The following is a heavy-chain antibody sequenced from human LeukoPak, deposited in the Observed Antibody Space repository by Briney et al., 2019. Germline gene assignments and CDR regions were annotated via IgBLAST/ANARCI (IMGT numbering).Heavy chain of an antibody. Sequence: GGSLRLSCAVSGFSVSVYWMTWVRQAAGKGLEWVANIKQDGSDKNYVDSVKGRFTISRDNAENSLFLQMNSLRVEDTAVYYCAREWQGGIAAAGTRIEGDYWGQGTLVAVS. CDR2: IKQDGSDK. CDR3: AREWQGGIAAAGTRIEGDY. D-gene: IGHD6-13*01. CDR1: GFSVSVYW. V-gene: IGHV3-7*01. J-gene: IGHJ4*02.